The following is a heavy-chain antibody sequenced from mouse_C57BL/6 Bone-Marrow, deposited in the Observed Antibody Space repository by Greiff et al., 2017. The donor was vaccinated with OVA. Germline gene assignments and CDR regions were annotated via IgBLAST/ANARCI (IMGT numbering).Heavy chain of an antibody. J-gene: IGHJ3*01. D-gene: IGHD3-3*01. V-gene: IGHV1-64*01. Sequence: QVQLQQPGAELVKPGASVKLSCKASGYTFTSYWMHWVKQRPGQGLEWIGMIHPNSGSTYYNEKFKSKATLTVDKSSSTASMQLSSLTSEDAAVYYCARSRTRAWFAYWGQGTLVTVSA. CDR2: IHPNSGST. CDR1: GYTFTSYW. CDR3: ARSRTRAWFAY.